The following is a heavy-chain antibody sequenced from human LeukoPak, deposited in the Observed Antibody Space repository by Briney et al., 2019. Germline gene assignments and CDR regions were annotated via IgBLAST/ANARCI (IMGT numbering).Heavy chain of an antibody. V-gene: IGHV3-21*01. D-gene: IGHD2-2*01. CDR2: ITSSGRYI. CDR1: GFTFSSYS. CDR3: ARDKSWGYCSSTSCIHFDY. J-gene: IGHJ4*02. Sequence: GGSLRLSCAASGFTFSSYSMNWVRQAPGKGLEWVSSITSSGRYIYYADSVKGRFTISRDNSENSLYLQMNSLRAEDTAVYYCARDKSWGYCSSTSCIHFDYWGQGTLVTVSS.